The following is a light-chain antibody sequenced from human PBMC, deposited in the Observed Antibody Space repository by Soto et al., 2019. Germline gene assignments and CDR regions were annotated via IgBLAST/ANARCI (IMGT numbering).Light chain of an antibody. CDR2: GVS. V-gene: IGKV3-20*01. CDR1: QSLGSSY. Sequence: EIVLTQSPGTLSLSPGERATLSCRASQSLGSSYLAWYQQKPGQAPRLLIYGVSSRATSIPDRFSGSGSGTDFTLTISRLEPEDFAMYYCQHYGSSPRTFGQGTEVEIK. CDR3: QHYGSSPRT. J-gene: IGKJ1*01.